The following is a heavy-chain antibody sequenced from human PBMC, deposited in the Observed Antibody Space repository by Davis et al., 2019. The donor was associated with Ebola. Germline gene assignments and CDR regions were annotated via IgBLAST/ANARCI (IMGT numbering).Heavy chain of an antibody. CDR2: ISAYNGNT. Sequence: ASVKVSCKASGYTFTSYGISWVRQAPGQGLEWMGWISAYNGNTNYAQKLQGRVTMTTDTSTSTAYMELRSLRSDDTAVYYCARDRYYDSSGYYYAENAFDIWGQGTMVTVSS. D-gene: IGHD3-22*01. J-gene: IGHJ3*02. V-gene: IGHV1-18*04. CDR1: GYTFTSYG. CDR3: ARDRYYDSSGYYYAENAFDI.